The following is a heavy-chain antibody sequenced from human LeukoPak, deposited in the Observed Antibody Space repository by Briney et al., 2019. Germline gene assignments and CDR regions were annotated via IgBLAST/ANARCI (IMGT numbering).Heavy chain of an antibody. V-gene: IGHV4-34*01. CDR2: INHSGST. D-gene: IGHD2-2*01. CDR1: GGSFSGYY. CDR3: ARGLGYCSSTSCYRGRANWFDP. J-gene: IGHJ5*02. Sequence: SETLSLTCAVYGGSFSGYYWSWLRQPPGKGLEWIGEINHSGSTNYNPSLKSRVTISVDTSKNQFSLKLSSVTAADTAVYYCARGLGYCSSTSCYRGRANWFDPWGQGTLVTVSS.